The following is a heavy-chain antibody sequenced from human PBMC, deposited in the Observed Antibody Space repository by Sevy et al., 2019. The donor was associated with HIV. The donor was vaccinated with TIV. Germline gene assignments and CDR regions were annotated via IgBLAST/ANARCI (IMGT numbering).Heavy chain of an antibody. D-gene: IGHD6-6*01. CDR1: GFTFSSYG. V-gene: IGHV3-23*01. CDR2: ISDSGGNT. J-gene: IGHJ4*02. CDR3: ARGAFRSSSGYYFDY. Sequence: GGSLRLSCAASGFTFSSYGMSWVRQAPGKGLEWVSTISDSGGNTYHADSVKGRFTISRDNSKNTLYLQMNSLSAEDKALYYCARGAFRSSSGYYFDYWGQGALVTVS.